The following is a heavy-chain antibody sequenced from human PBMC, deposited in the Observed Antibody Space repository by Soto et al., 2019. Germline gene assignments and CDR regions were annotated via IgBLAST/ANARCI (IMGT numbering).Heavy chain of an antibody. J-gene: IGHJ6*02. CDR1: GGTFSSYA. V-gene: IGHV1-69*12. CDR3: AREGGCISTSCYYYYYGMDV. D-gene: IGHD2-2*01. Sequence: QVQLVQSGAEVKKPGSSVKVSCKASGGTFSSYAISWVRQAPGQGLEWMGGIIPIFGTANYAQKFQGRVTITADEYTSTAYMELSSLRSEDTAVYYCAREGGCISTSCYYYYYGMDVWGQGTTVTVSS. CDR2: IIPIFGTA.